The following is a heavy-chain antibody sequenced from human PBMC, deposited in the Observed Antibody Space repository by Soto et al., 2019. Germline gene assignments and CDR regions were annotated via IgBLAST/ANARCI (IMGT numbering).Heavy chain of an antibody. Sequence: GESPKISWKCSGCSFISYWIGWVRQMPGKGLELMGIIYPGYSDTRYSPSFQGQVTISADKSISTAYLQWSSLKASDTAMYYCARLVTMVRGVINYFDYWGQGTLVTVSS. V-gene: IGHV5-51*01. D-gene: IGHD3-10*01. J-gene: IGHJ4*02. CDR2: IYPGYSDT. CDR1: GCSFISYW. CDR3: ARLVTMVRGVINYFDY.